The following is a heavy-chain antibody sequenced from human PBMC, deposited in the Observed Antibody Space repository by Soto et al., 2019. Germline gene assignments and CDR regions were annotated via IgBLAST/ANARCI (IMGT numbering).Heavy chain of an antibody. V-gene: IGHV4-30-4*08. CDR1: GGSSNSGDYY. Sequence: SETLSLTCTVSGGSSNSGDYYWSWIRQHPGKGLEWIGYIYYRGNTDYNPSLKSRVTISLDTPKNQFSLKLSSVTAADTAVYYCARHPGYYDILTGYTTYYFDYWGQGILVTVSS. CDR2: IYYRGNT. D-gene: IGHD3-9*01. J-gene: IGHJ4*02. CDR3: ARHPGYYDILTGYTTYYFDY.